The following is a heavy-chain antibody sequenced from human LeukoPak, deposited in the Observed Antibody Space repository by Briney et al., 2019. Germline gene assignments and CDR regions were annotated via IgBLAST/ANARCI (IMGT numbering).Heavy chain of an antibody. CDR1: GGSISSYY. Sequence: PSETLSLTCTVSGGSISSYYWSWIRQPAGKGLEWIGRIYTSGSTNYNPSLKSRVTMSVDTSKNQFSLRLSSVTATDTAVYYCARMRLSSYWYFDLWGRGTLVTVSS. V-gene: IGHV4-4*07. J-gene: IGHJ2*01. D-gene: IGHD6-25*01. CDR3: ARMRLSSYWYFDL. CDR2: IYTSGST.